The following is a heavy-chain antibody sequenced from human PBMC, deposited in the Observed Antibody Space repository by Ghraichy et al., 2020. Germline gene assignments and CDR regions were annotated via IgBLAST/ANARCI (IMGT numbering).Heavy chain of an antibody. J-gene: IGHJ6*02. CDR3: ARDLLDCSSTSCYVVHNMGFESSGMDV. Sequence: SVKGSCKASGGTFSSYAISWVRQAPGQGLEWMGGIIPIFGTANYAQKFQGRVTITADESTSTAYMELSSLRSEDTAVYYCARDLLDCSSTSCYVVHNMGFESSGMDVWGQGTTVTVSS. V-gene: IGHV1-69*13. D-gene: IGHD2-2*01. CDR1: GGTFSSYA. CDR2: IIPIFGTA.